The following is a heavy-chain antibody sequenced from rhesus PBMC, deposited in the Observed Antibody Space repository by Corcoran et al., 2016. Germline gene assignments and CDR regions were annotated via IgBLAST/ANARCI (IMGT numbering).Heavy chain of an antibody. V-gene: IGHV4-147*01. CDR3: ASAYGLDS. Sequence: QVQLQESGPGMVKPSETLSLPCAVSGGSISSNYWNWLRQPPGKGLEWIGRIYGGSGSTSYNPSLTSRVTISTDTSKNQFSLKLSSVTAADTAVYYCASAYGLDSWGQGVVVTVSS. CDR1: GGSISSNY. J-gene: IGHJ6*01. CDR2: IYGGSGST.